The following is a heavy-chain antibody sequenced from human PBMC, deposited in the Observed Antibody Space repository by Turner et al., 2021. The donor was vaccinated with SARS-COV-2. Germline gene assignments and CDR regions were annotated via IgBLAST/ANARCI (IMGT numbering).Heavy chain of an antibody. CDR2: ISYDGSNK. V-gene: IGHV3-30*18. Sequence: QVQLVESGGGVVQPGRSLRLSCAASGFTLSSYGMHWVRQAPGKGLEWVAVISYDGSNKYYADSVKGRFTISRDNSKNTLYVQMNSLRAEDTAVYYCAKGGGSGLLNFDYWGQGTLVTVSS. CDR3: AKGGGSGLLNFDY. D-gene: IGHD6-19*01. J-gene: IGHJ4*02. CDR1: GFTLSSYG.